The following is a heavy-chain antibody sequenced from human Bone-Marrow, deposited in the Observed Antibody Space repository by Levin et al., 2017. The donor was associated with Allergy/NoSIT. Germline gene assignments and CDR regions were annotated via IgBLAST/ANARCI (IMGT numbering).Heavy chain of an antibody. CDR3: ARAHHASSCMDV. V-gene: IGHV3-48*03. Sequence: GGSLRLSCVASGFTFSTYEMNWVRQAPGKGLEWISYISSSSYTTYYADSVEGRFTISRDNAKNALYLQMNSLRAEDTAVYYCARAHHASSCMDVWGQGTTVTVSS. CDR2: ISSSSYTT. D-gene: IGHD3-16*01. CDR1: GFTFSTYE. J-gene: IGHJ6*02.